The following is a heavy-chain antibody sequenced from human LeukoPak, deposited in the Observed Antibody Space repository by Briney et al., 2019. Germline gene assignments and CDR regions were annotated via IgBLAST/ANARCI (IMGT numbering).Heavy chain of an antibody. Sequence: PSQTLSLTCAVSGGSISSGGYSWSWIRQPPGKGLEWIGYIYYSGSTYYNPSLKSRVTISVDTSKNQFSLKLSSVTAADTAVYYCARVARLLDGGYGENWFDPWGQGTLVTVSS. V-gene: IGHV4-31*11. J-gene: IGHJ5*02. CDR3: ARVARLLDGGYGENWFDP. D-gene: IGHD5-12*01. CDR2: IYYSGST. CDR1: GGSISSGGYS.